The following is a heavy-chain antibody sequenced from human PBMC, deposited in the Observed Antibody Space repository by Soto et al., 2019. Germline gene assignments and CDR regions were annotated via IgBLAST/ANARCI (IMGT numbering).Heavy chain of an antibody. CDR1: GFTFSSYA. D-gene: IGHD1-20*01. V-gene: IGHV3-30-3*01. J-gene: IGHJ4*02. CDR3: ARTITGTIDY. Sequence: GGSLRLSCAASGFTFSSYAMHWVRQAPGKGLEWVAVISYDGSNKYYADSVKGRFTISRDNSKNTLYLQMNSLGAEDTAVYYCARTITGTIDYWGQGTLVPVSS. CDR2: ISYDGSNK.